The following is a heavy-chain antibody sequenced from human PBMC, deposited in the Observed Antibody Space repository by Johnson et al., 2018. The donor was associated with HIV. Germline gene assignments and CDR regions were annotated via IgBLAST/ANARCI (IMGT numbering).Heavy chain of an antibody. V-gene: IGHV3-66*04. CDR3: SRQPWDGSDI. J-gene: IGHJ3*02. CDR2: IYRDDQT. CDR1: GFTVSSNY. Sequence: VQLVESGGGLVQPGGSLRLSCAASGFTVSSNYMSWVRQAPGRGLEWVSVIYRDDQTYYVDSVKGRFTVSRDISTGTVYLQMNSLRVEDTAVYYCSRQPWDGSDIWGQGTMVTVSS.